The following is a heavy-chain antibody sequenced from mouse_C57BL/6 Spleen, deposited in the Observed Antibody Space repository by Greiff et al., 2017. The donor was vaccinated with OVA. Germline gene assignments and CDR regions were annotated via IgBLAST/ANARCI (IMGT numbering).Heavy chain of an antibody. CDR1: GYTFTGYW. CDR2: ILPGSGST. Sequence: QVQLQQPGAELMKPGASVKLSCKATGYTFTGYWIEWVKQRPGHGLEWIGEILPGSGSTNYNQKFKGKATFTADTSSNTAYMQLSSLTTEDSAIYYYASKLELRYSYAMDYWGQGTSVTVSS. J-gene: IGHJ4*01. D-gene: IGHD3-3*01. CDR3: ASKLELRYSYAMDY. V-gene: IGHV1-9*01.